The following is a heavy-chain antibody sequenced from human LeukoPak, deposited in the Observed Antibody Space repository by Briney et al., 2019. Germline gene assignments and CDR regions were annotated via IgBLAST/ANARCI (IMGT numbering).Heavy chain of an antibody. CDR1: GGSISSYY. J-gene: IGHJ4*02. CDR2: RHKSGST. Sequence: PSETLSLTCTVSGGSISSYYWTWIRQSPGKSLEWIGCRHKSGSTHYNPSLRSRVTISVDMSKSQFSLKLNSVTAPDTAVYYCARLIGLGEVSPYFDYWGQGRLVTVSS. CDR3: ARLIGLGEVSPYFDY. D-gene: IGHD3-16*02. V-gene: IGHV4-59*01.